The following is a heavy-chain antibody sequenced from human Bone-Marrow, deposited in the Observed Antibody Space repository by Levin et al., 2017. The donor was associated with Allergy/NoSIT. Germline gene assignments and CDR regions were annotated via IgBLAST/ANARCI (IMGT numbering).Heavy chain of an antibody. CDR1: GGTFSSYA. CDR2: IIPIFGTA. V-gene: IGHV1-69*13. J-gene: IGHJ6*02. D-gene: IGHD3-3*01. Sequence: ASVKVSCKASGGTFSSYAISWVQQAPGQGLEWMGGIIPIFGTANYAQKFQGRVTITADESTSTAYMELSSLRSEDTAVYYCARGVKLTILGVGMDVWGQGTTVTVSS. CDR3: ARGVKLTILGVGMDV.